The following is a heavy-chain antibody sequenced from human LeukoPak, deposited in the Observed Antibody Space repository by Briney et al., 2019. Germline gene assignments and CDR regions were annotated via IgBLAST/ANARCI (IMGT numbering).Heavy chain of an antibody. CDR1: GFTVSSNY. V-gene: IGHV3-53*01. CDR3: ARDGGGWVIDY. D-gene: IGHD6-19*01. Sequence: PGGSLRLSCAASGFTVSSNYMSWVRQAPGKGLEWVSVIYSGGSTYYADSVKGRFTISRDNAKNSLYLQMNSLRAEDTAVYYCARDGGGWVIDYWGQGTLVTVSS. J-gene: IGHJ4*02. CDR2: IYSGGST.